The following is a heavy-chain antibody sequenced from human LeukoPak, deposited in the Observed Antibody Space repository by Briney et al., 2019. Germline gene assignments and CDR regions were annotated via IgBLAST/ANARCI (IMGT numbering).Heavy chain of an antibody. CDR3: ARDPVLNYSYGMDV. CDR2: IYTSGST. CDR1: GGSISSYY. Sequence: SETLSLTCTVSGGSISSYYWSWIRQPAGKGLEWIGRIYTSGSTNYNPSLKSRVTMSVDTSKNQFSLRLSSVTAADTAVYYCARDPVLNYSYGMDVWGQGTTVTVSS. J-gene: IGHJ6*02. V-gene: IGHV4-4*07.